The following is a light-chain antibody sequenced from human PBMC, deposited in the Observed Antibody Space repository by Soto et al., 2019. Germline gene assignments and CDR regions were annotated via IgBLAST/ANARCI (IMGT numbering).Light chain of an antibody. CDR1: QGISNF. V-gene: IGKV1-9*01. J-gene: IGKJ4*01. CDR3: QQLDSYPLT. Sequence: DIHLTQSPSFLSASVGDRVTINCRASQGISNFLAWYQQKPGKAPKLLICEASTLQSGVPSRFSGSGSGTDFTLTISHMQPDDFATYYCQQLDSYPLTFGGGTKVET. CDR2: EAS.